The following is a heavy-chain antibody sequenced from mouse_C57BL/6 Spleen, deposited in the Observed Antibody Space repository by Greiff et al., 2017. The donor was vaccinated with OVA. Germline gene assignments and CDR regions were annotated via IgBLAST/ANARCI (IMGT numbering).Heavy chain of an antibody. V-gene: IGHV2-9-1*01. CDR3: ARNDYLDY. Sequence: VQLQQSGPGLVAPSQSLSITCTVSGFSLTSYAISWVRQPPGKGLEGLGVIWTGGGTNYNSALKSRLSISKDNSKSQVFLKRNSLQTDDTARYYCARNDYLDYWGQGTTLTVSS. J-gene: IGHJ2*01. CDR2: IWTGGGT. CDR1: GFSLTSYA.